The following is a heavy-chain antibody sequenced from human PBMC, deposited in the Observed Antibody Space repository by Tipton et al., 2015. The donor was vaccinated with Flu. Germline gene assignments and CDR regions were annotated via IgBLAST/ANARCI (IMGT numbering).Heavy chain of an antibody. CDR3: AREVEHLGEGYFDS. J-gene: IGHJ4*02. CDR2: VYTSGNT. D-gene: IGHD1-26*01. Sequence: LRLSCTVSGGSISSGNYYWSWIRQPAGKGLEWIGRVYTSGNTNYNPSLKSRVTISVDTSKNQFSLKVNYVAAADTAVYYCAREVEHLGEGYFDSWGQGTLVTVSS. V-gene: IGHV4-61*02. CDR1: GGSISSGNYY.